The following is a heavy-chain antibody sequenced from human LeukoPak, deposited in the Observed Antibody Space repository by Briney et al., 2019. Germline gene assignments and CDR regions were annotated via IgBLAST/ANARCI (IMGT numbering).Heavy chain of an antibody. CDR2: ISSTSSYT. V-gene: IGHV3-11*05. CDR1: RFTFSDYY. J-gene: IGHJ2*01. D-gene: IGHD6-13*01. CDR3: ARVRHYSSSWYWYFDL. Sequence: KSGGSLRLSCAPSRFTFSDYYMSWIRHAPGKGLEWVSYISSTSSYTNYADSVKGRFTISRDNAKNSLYLQMNSLRVEDTAMYYCARVRHYSSSWYWYFDLWGRGTLVTVSS.